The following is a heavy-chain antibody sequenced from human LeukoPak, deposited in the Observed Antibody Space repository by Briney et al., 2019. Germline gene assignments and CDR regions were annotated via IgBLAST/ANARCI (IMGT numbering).Heavy chain of an antibody. V-gene: IGHV3-74*01. J-gene: IGHJ4*02. CDR3: ARGSLGDGSLLIDY. D-gene: IGHD1-26*01. CDR2: INSDGSDI. CDR1: GFTFSRYW. Sequence: GGSLRLSCAASGFTFSRYWMHWVRQAPGKGLGWVSRINSDGSDISYADSVKGRFTISRDNAKNTVYLQMNSLRAEDTAVYYCARGSLGDGSLLIDYWGQGTLVTVSS.